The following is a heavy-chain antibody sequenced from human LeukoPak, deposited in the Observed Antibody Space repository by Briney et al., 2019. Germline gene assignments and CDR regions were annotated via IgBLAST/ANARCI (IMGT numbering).Heavy chain of an antibody. CDR1: GFTFSDYW. J-gene: IGHJ4*02. CDR3: ARSIAAAAYLGY. V-gene: IGHV3-74*01. Sequence: GGSLRLSCAASGFTFSDYWMHWVRQTPGRGLVWVSRINPDGSDILYADSVKGRFSISRDNAKNMLYLQMNSPRAEDTAVYYCARSIAAAAYLGYWGQGTLVTVSS. D-gene: IGHD6-13*01. CDR2: INPDGSDI.